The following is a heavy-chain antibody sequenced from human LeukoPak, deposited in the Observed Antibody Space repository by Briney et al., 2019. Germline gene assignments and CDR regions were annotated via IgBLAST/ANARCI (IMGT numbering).Heavy chain of an antibody. CDR2: IIPIFGTA. CDR1: GGTFSSYA. CDR3: ARDRDWAGYSYGFYY. Sequence: ASVKVSCKASGGTFSSYAISWVRQAPGQGLEWMGGIIPIFGTANYAQKFQGRVTITADESTSTAYMELSSLRSEDTAVYYCARDRDWAGYSYGFYYWGQGTLVTVSS. D-gene: IGHD5-18*01. V-gene: IGHV1-69*13. J-gene: IGHJ4*02.